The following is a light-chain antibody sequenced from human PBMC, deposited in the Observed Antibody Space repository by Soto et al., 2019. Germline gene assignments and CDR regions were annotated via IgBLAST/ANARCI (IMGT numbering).Light chain of an antibody. J-gene: IGKJ5*01. CDR3: QQLNYWPRIT. CDR2: WAS. CDR1: QSVLYSSNNRNY. V-gene: IGKV4-1*01. Sequence: TVIAQSPDSLAVSLGERATINCKSSQSVLYSSNNRNYLAWYQQKPGQPPKLLINWASTREPGVPDRFSGSGSGTDFTLTISSLQSEDFAVYYCQQLNYWPRITFGQGTRLEIK.